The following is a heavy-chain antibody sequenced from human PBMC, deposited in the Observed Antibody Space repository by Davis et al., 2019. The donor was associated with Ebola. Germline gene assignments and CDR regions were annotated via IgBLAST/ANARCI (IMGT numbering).Heavy chain of an antibody. D-gene: IGHD2-2*02. CDR1: GYTFTSYG. CDR2: ISAYNGNT. V-gene: IGHV1-18*01. CDR3: ASHCSSTSCYTAGLLDYYYYGMDV. J-gene: IGHJ6*02. Sequence: ASVKVSCKASGYTFTSYGISWVRQAPGQGLEWMGWISAYNGNTNYAQKLQGRVTMTTDTSTSTAYMELRSLRSDDTAVYYCASHCSSTSCYTAGLLDYYYYGMDVWGQGTTVTVSS.